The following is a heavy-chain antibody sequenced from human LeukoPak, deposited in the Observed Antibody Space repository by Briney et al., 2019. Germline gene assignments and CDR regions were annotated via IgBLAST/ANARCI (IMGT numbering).Heavy chain of an antibody. D-gene: IGHD3-3*01. CDR1: GGSIRSGDDF. CDR2: IYYSGST. V-gene: IGHV4-30-4*01. Sequence: SETLSLTCTVSGGSIRSGDDFGRRVPQPPGKGREWNGYIYYSGSTYYNPSLKSRLTISVDTSKNQFSLKLSSVTAADTAVYYCEGFPYDFWSGPVPWGQGTLVTVSS. J-gene: IGHJ5*02. CDR3: EGFPYDFWSGPVP.